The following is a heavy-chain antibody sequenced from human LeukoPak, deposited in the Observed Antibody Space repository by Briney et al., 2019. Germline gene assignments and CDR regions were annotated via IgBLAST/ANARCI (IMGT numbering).Heavy chain of an antibody. CDR2: ISYSGNT. CDR1: GDSINSAY. Sequence: SETLSLTCTVSGDSINSAYWSWIRQPPGKGLEWIGHISYSGNTNYNPSLKNRVTILGDTSKNQVSLKLSSVTAADTAVYYCARENYDSNTCFYGMDVWGQGTTVTVSS. V-gene: IGHV4-59*01. J-gene: IGHJ6*02. CDR3: ARENYDSNTCFYGMDV. D-gene: IGHD3-22*01.